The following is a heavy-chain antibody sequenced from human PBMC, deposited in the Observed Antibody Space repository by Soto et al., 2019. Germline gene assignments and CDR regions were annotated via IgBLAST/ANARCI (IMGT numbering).Heavy chain of an antibody. J-gene: IGHJ2*01. CDR1: GGSISSSSYY. CDR2: IYYSGST. Sequence: SETLSLTCTVSGGSISSSSYYWGWIRQPPGKGLEWIGSIYYSGSTYYNPSLKSRVTISVDTSKNQFSLKLSSVTAADTAVYYCARHDYDILTGYFYWYFDLWGRGTLVTVSS. V-gene: IGHV4-39*01. CDR3: ARHDYDILTGYFYWYFDL. D-gene: IGHD3-9*01.